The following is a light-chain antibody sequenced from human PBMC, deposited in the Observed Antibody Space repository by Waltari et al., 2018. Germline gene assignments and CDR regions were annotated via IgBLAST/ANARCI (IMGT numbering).Light chain of an antibody. CDR3: CSYTTTGPVV. J-gene: IGLJ2*01. V-gene: IGLV2-14*03. Sequence: QSVLTQPASVSGSPGQSITISCTGPSSYLGTYTYVSWYQQHPGRAPKLIIFDVNVRPSWVSNRFSGSKSGNTAFLTISGLQTEDEGHFYCCSYTTTGPVVFGGGTKLTVL. CDR2: DVN. CDR1: SSYLGTYTY.